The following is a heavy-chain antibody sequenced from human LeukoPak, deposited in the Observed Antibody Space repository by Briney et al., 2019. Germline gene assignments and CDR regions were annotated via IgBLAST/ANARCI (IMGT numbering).Heavy chain of an antibody. CDR2: SNAGNGNT. CDR3: ARGDCSGGSCYTS. D-gene: IGHD2-15*01. Sequence: ASVKVSCKASGYTFTSYAIHWVRQAPGQRLEWMGWSNAGNGNTKYSQEFQGRVTITRDTSASTAYMELSSLRSEDMAVYYCARGDCSGGSCYTSWGQGTLVTVSS. J-gene: IGHJ5*02. V-gene: IGHV1-3*02. CDR1: GYTFTSYA.